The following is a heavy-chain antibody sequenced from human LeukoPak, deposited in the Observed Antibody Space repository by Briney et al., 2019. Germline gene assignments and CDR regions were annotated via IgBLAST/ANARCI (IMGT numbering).Heavy chain of an antibody. D-gene: IGHD1-1*01. CDR1: SGSISSSSYY. CDR3: ARMGATTPHSANPDY. CDR2: IYYSGST. J-gene: IGHJ4*02. Sequence: SETLSLTCTVSSGSISSSSYYWAWIRQPPGKGLECIGSIYYSGSTSYNPSLKSRVTISVDTSKDQLYMTLNSVTAADTAVYYCARMGATTPHSANPDYWGQGTLVTVSS. V-gene: IGHV4-39*07.